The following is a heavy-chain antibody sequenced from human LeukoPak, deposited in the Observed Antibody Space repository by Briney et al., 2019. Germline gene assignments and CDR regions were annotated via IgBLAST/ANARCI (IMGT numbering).Heavy chain of an antibody. J-gene: IGHJ5*02. CDR1: GYTFIAYY. V-gene: IGHV1-2*02. CDR3: ARGMGVLVPAATWFDP. D-gene: IGHD2-2*01. CDR2: INPNSGGT. Sequence: GASVKVSCKASGYTFIAYYMHWVRQAPGQGLEWMGWINPNSGGTNYAQKFQGRVTMTRDTSISTAYMDLSRLRSDDAAVYYCARGMGVLVPAATWFDPGGQGTLVTVSS.